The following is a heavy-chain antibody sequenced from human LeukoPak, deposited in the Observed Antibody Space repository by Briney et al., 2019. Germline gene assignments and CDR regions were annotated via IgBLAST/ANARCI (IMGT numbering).Heavy chain of an antibody. CDR3: ARDRGYSGYDYHYYYYYMDV. Sequence: SETLSLTCTVSGGSISSYYWSWIRQPPGKGLEWIGYIYYSGSTNYNPSLKSRVTISVDTSKNQFSLKLSSVTAADTAVYYCARDRGYSGYDYHYYYYYMDVWGKGTTVTVSS. J-gene: IGHJ6*03. CDR1: GGSISSYY. D-gene: IGHD5-12*01. V-gene: IGHV4-59*01. CDR2: IYYSGST.